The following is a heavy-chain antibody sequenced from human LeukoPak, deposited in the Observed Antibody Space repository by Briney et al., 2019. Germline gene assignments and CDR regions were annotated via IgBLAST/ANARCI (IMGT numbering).Heavy chain of an antibody. CDR1: GFTVSSNY. V-gene: IGHV3-53*01. CDR3: ARSSLLAYFDC. CDR2: IYSGGST. Sequence: GGSLRLSCAASGFTVSSNYMSWVRQAPGKGLEWVSVIYSGGSTYYADSVKGRFTISRDNFKNTLYLQMNSLRAEDTAVYYCARSSLLAYFDCWGQGTLVTVSS. D-gene: IGHD3-3*01. J-gene: IGHJ4*02.